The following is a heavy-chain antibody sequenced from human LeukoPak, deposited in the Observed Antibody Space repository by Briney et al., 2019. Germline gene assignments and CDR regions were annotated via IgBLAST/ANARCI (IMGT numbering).Heavy chain of an antibody. CDR1: VFTFSMYE. V-gene: IGHV3-48*03. D-gene: IGHD3-22*01. Sequence: GGSLRLSCAASVFTFSMYEMNWVRQAPGKGLEWVSYISSSGSAIYYADSVKGRFTISRDNAKNSLYLQMNSLRAEDTAVYYCARTYDSSGYYFPDAFDIWGQGTMVTVSS. CDR3: ARTYDSSGYYFPDAFDI. CDR2: ISSSGSAI. J-gene: IGHJ3*02.